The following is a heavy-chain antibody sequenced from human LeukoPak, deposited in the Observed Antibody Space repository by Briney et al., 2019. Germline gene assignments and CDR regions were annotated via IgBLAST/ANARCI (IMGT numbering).Heavy chain of an antibody. CDR2: ISYDGSNK. CDR3: ARRRSGSYLGFDY. D-gene: IGHD1-26*01. CDR1: GFTFSSYA. J-gene: IGHJ4*02. Sequence: GGSLRLSCAASGFTFSSYAMHWVRQAPGKGLEWVAVISYDGSNKYYADSVKGRFTISRDNSKNTLYLQMNSLRSEDMAVYYCARRRSGSYLGFDYWGQGTLVTVSS. V-gene: IGHV3-30*04.